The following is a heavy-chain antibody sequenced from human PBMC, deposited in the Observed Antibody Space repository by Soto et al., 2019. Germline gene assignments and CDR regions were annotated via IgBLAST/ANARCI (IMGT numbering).Heavy chain of an antibody. CDR2: MNPNSGNT. CDR3: AREIVTTGEYYFDS. Sequence: ASVKVSCKASGYTFTSYDINWVRQATGQGLEWMGWMNPNSGNTSYADSVKGRVTISRDTAKNTLYLQMNSLRAEDTAVYYCAREIVTTGEYYFDSWGLGTLVTVSS. V-gene: IGHV1-8*01. CDR1: GYTFTSYD. D-gene: IGHD1-1*01. J-gene: IGHJ4*02.